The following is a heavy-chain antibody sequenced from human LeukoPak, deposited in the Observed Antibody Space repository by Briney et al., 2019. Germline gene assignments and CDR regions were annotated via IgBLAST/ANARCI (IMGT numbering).Heavy chain of an antibody. CDR3: ATRILPYSSSSVFNS. V-gene: IGHV1-46*02. J-gene: IGHJ4*02. Sequence: ASVKVSCRASGHTFNSYYINWVRQAPGQGLEWMGRINPSGSSASYAQKFQGRVTVTRDTSTSTVYMELSSLRSEDTALYYCATRILPYSSSSVFNSWGQGTLATVSS. CDR2: INPSGSSA. CDR1: GHTFNSYY. D-gene: IGHD6-6*01.